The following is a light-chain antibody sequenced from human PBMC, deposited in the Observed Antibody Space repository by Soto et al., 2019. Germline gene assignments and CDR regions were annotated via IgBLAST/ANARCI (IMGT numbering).Light chain of an antibody. V-gene: IGLV2-14*03. CDR3: SSFTTSATWV. Sequence: QSALTQPASVSESPGQSITISCTGTSSDVGNYNYVSWYQQHPGKAPKLMIYHVTSRPSGVSDRFSGSKSGNTASLTISGLQTDDEADYYCSSFTTSATWVFGGATKLTVL. CDR2: HVT. CDR1: SSDVGNYNY. J-gene: IGLJ3*02.